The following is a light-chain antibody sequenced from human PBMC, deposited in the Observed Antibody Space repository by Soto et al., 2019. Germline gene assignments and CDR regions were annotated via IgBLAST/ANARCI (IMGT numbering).Light chain of an antibody. V-gene: IGLV2-8*01. CDR1: SSDVGGYKY. CDR3: CSYAGSYTFVV. J-gene: IGLJ1*01. Sequence: QSVLTQPPSASGSPGQSVTISCTGTSSDVGGYKYVSWYQQHPGKAPKLMIYEVSKRPSGVPDRFSGSKSGNTASLTISGLQAEDEAHYYCCSYAGSYTFVVFGTGTRSPS. CDR2: EVS.